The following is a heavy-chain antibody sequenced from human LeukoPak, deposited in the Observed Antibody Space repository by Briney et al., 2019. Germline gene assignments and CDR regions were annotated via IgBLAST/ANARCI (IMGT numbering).Heavy chain of an antibody. J-gene: IGHJ4*02. Sequence: PGGSLRLSCAASGFTFSSYGMHWVRQAPGKGLEWVAFIRYDGSNKYYGDSVKGRVTISRDNSKNTLYLQMNSLRAEDTAVYYCAKDSTHYRVWDDYDSAGLTYWGQGTLVTVSS. CDR2: IRYDGSNK. V-gene: IGHV3-30*02. CDR1: GFTFSSYG. D-gene: IGHD3-22*01. CDR3: AKDSTHYRVWDDYDSAGLTY.